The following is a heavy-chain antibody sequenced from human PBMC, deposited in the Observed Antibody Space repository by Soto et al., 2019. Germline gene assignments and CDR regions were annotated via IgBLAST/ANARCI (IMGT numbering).Heavy chain of an antibody. J-gene: IGHJ4*02. Sequence: EVQLVESGGGLVKSGGSLRLSCAASGFTLSNAWMSWVRQAPEKGLEWVGRIKSKTDAGTTDYAAPLKGRFTISRDASKDTLYLQMNSLKTEDTAVYYCPTRRYDFWNIFVLTNGGQRTLVTVSS. D-gene: IGHD3-3*01. CDR1: GFTLSNAW. V-gene: IGHV3-15*01. CDR3: PTRRYDFWNIFVLTN. CDR2: IKSKTDAGTT.